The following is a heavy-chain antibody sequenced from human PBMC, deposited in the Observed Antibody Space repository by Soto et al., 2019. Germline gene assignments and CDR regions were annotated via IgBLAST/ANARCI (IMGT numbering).Heavy chain of an antibody. CDR3: AKERADTLEQGSFDI. CDR1: GFTFSSYG. J-gene: IGHJ3*02. D-gene: IGHD1-1*01. CDR2: ISYDGSDK. V-gene: IGHV3-30*18. Sequence: QVQLVESGGGVVQPGRALRPSCAASGFTFSSYGMHWVRQAPGKGLEWVTIISYDGSDKYYADSVKGRFTISRDNSKNTLYLLMNSLRSEDTAVYYCAKERADTLEQGSFDIWGQGTVVTVSS.